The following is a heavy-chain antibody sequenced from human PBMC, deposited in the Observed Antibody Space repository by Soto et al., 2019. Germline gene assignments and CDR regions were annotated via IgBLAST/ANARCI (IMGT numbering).Heavy chain of an antibody. D-gene: IGHD3-9*01. Sequence: GGSLRLSCAASGFTFSSYGMHWVRQAPGKGLEWVAVISYDGSNKYYADSVKGRFTISRDNSKNTLYLQMNSLRAEDTAVYYCAKGGGILTGYAFDIWGQGTMVAVSS. CDR3: AKGGGILTGYAFDI. J-gene: IGHJ3*02. CDR1: GFTFSSYG. V-gene: IGHV3-30*18. CDR2: ISYDGSNK.